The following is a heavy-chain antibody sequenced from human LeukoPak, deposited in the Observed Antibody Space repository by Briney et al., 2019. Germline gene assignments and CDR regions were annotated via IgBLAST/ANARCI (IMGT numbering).Heavy chain of an antibody. CDR1: GGSISSYY. V-gene: IGHV4-4*07. Sequence: PSETLSLTCTVYGGSISSYYWSWIRQPAGKGLEWIGRIYTSGSTNYNPSLKSRVTMSVDTSKNQFSLKLSSVTAADTAVYYCAISRRRGDSVDDWGQGTLVTVSS. CDR3: AISRRRGDSVDD. J-gene: IGHJ4*02. D-gene: IGHD4-17*01. CDR2: IYTSGST.